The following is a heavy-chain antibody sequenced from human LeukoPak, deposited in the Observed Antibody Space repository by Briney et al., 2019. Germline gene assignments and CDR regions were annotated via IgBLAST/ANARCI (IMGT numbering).Heavy chain of an antibody. D-gene: IGHD7-27*01. V-gene: IGHV4-59*12. CDR1: GGSISSYY. Sequence: SETLSLTCTVSGGSISSYYWSWIRKPPGKGLEWIGYIYYSGSTNYNPSLKSRVTISVDTSKNQFSLKLSSVTAADTAVYYCARAHGDLDAFDIWGQGTMVTVSS. J-gene: IGHJ3*02. CDR2: IYYSGST. CDR3: ARAHGDLDAFDI.